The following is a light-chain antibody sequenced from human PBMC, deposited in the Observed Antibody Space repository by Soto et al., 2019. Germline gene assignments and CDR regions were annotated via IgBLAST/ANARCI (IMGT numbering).Light chain of an antibody. CDR1: SSNIGSNT. J-gene: IGLJ1*01. Sequence: QSFLTQPPSASWTPGQRVTISRSGSSSNIGSNTVNWYQQLPGTAPELLIYSNNQRPSGVPDRFSGSKSGTSASLAISGLQSEDEADYYCAAWDDSLNGLYVFGTGTKVTVL. CDR3: AAWDDSLNGLYV. V-gene: IGLV1-44*01. CDR2: SNN.